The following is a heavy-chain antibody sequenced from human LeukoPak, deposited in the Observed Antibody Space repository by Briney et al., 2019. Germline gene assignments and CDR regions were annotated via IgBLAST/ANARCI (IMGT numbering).Heavy chain of an antibody. Sequence: GGSLRLSCAASGFTFSHYFMHWVRQAPGKGLEYLSVISYTGDKTYYAKSVKGRFIISRDNSKNTLYLQMNSLRAEDTAVYYCAKDHSLWFGEQYFDYWGQGTLVTVSS. V-gene: IGHV3-64*04. CDR2: ISYTGDKT. CDR3: AKDHSLWFGEQYFDY. J-gene: IGHJ4*02. CDR1: GFTFSHYF. D-gene: IGHD3-10*01.